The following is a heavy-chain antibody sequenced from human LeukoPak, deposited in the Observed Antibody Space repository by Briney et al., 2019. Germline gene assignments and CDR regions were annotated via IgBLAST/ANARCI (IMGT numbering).Heavy chain of an antibody. D-gene: IGHD2-2*01. CDR1: GGTFSSYA. CDR3: ARDQTDCSSNSCHNFHYGMDV. J-gene: IGHJ6*02. CDR2: IIPIFGTA. V-gene: IGHV1-69*13. Sequence: SVKVSCKASGGTFSSYAISWVRQAPGQGLEGMGGIIPIFGTANYAQKFQGRVTITADESTSTAYMELSSLRSEDTAVYYCARDQTDCSSNSCHNFHYGMDVWGQGTTVTVSS.